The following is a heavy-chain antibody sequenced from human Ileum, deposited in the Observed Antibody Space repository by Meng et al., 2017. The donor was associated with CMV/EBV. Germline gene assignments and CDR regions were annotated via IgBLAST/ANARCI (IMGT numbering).Heavy chain of an antibody. CDR2: ISYDGNNK. D-gene: IGHD3-3*01. J-gene: IGHJ5*02. CDR3: SRAISCFSRWFDP. V-gene: IGHV3-30-3*01. CDR1: GFTFGDYA. Sequence: SLKISCTASGFTFGDYAMSWVRQAPGKGLEWVAVISYDGNNKYYADPVNGRFTISRDNSKNTLYLQMNILRADDTAVYYFSRAISCFSRWFDPWGQGTLVTVSS.